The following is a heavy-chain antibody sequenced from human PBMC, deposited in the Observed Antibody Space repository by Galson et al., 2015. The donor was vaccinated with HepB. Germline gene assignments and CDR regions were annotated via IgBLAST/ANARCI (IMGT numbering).Heavy chain of an antibody. D-gene: IGHD4-23*01. Sequence: SLRLSCAASGITFSRYWMNWVRQAPGKGLEWVANIRQDGSDKYYVDSVKGRFTISRDNAKNSLYLQMNSLRAEDTAVYHCTRDRGHSNGFDFWGQGTMVTVSS. CDR1: GITFSRYW. CDR2: IRQDGSDK. CDR3: TRDRGHSNGFDF. J-gene: IGHJ3*01. V-gene: IGHV3-7*01.